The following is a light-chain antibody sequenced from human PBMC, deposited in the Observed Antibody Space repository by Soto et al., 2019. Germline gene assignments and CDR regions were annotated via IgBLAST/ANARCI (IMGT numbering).Light chain of an antibody. CDR1: SSDVGGYNY. Sequence: QSALTQPASVSGSPGQSITISCTGTSSDVGGYNYLSWYQQHPGKAPRVMIYEVSNRPSGVSNRFSGSKSGNTASLTISGPQAEDEADYFCSSYTTSGTPVFGGGTKLTAL. V-gene: IGLV2-14*01. J-gene: IGLJ3*02. CDR2: EVS. CDR3: SSYTTSGTPV.